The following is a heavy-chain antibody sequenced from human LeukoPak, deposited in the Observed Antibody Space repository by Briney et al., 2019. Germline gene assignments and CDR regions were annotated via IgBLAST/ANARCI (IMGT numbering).Heavy chain of an antibody. D-gene: IGHD2-15*01. CDR3: GRGWYYFDY. V-gene: IGHV1-2*02. CDR2: INPNSGGT. CDR1: GYTFSGYY. J-gene: IGHJ4*02. Sequence: ASVKVSCKASGYTFSGYYMNWVRQAPGQGIEWMGWINPNSGGTNYAQKFQGRVTMTRDTSISTAYMELNRLRSDDMAVYYCGRGWYYFDYWGQGTLVTVSS.